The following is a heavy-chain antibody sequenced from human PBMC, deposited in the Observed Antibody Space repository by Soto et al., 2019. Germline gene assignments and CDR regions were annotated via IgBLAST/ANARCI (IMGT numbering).Heavy chain of an antibody. Sequence: QVQLQQWGAGLLKPSETLSLTCAVYGGSFSGYYWSWIRQPPGKGLEWIGEINHSGSTNYNPSLKSRVTISVDTSKNQFSLKLSSVTAADTAVYYCARGASPPGPTAYWGQGTLVTVSS. CDR1: GGSFSGYY. J-gene: IGHJ4*02. CDR2: INHSGST. D-gene: IGHD2-2*01. CDR3: ARGASPPGPTAY. V-gene: IGHV4-34*01.